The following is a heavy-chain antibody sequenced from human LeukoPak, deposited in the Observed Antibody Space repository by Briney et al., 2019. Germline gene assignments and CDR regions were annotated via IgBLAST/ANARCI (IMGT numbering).Heavy chain of an antibody. CDR1: GFTFSHAW. D-gene: IGHD3-16*01. CDR2: IKSKSDGGTT. J-gene: IGHJ4*02. Sequence: GGSLRLSCAASGFTFSHAWMSWVRQAPGKGLKWVGRIKSKSDGGTTDYAAPVKGRFTISRDDSKNTLYLQMNSLKTEDTALYYCTRHFHTYYFDYWGQGTLVTVSS. V-gene: IGHV3-15*01. CDR3: TRHFHTYYFDY.